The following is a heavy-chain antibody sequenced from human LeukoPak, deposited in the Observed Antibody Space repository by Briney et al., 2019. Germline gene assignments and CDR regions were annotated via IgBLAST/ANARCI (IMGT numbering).Heavy chain of an antibody. V-gene: IGHV4-34*01. D-gene: IGHD3-10*01. Sequence: SETLSLTCVVYGGSFSGYYWSWIRQPPGKGLEWIGEINHSGSTNYNPSLKSRVTISVDTSKNQFSLKLSSVTAADTAVYYCARGINGSGSYYDYWGQGTLATVSS. J-gene: IGHJ4*02. CDR2: INHSGST. CDR3: ARGINGSGSYYDY. CDR1: GGSFSGYY.